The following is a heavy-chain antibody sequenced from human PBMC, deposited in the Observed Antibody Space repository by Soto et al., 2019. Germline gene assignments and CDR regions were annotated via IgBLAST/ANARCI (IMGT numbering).Heavy chain of an antibody. CDR2: ISYDGSNK. CDR3: ARDYDFWSGYISH. D-gene: IGHD3-3*01. J-gene: IGHJ4*02. Sequence: GGSLRLSCAASGVTFSSYAMHWVRQAPGKGLEWVAVISYDGSNKYYADSVKGRFTISRDNSKNTLYLQMNSLRAEDTAVYYCARDYDFWSGYISHWGQGTLVTVSS. CDR1: GVTFSSYA. V-gene: IGHV3-30-3*01.